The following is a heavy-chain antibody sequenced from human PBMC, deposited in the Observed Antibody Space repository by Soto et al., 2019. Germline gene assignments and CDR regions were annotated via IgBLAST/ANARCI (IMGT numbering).Heavy chain of an antibody. Sequence: VQLLESGGGLVQPGGSLRLSCAASGFTFSSYAISWVRQAPGQGLEWMGGIIPIFGTANYAQKFQGRVTITADESTSPAYMELSSLRSEDTAVYYCAREIAVAGTGFDYWGQGTLVTVSS. CDR3: AREIAVAGTGFDY. J-gene: IGHJ4*02. CDR1: GFTFSSYA. CDR2: IIPIFGTA. V-gene: IGHV1-69*01. D-gene: IGHD6-19*01.